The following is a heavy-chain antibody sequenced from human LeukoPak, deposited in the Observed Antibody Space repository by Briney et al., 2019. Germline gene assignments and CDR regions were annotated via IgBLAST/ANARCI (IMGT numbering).Heavy chain of an antibody. CDR2: INPNSGGT. J-gene: IGHJ3*02. D-gene: IGHD5-18*01. CDR1: GYTFTGYY. CDR3: ARPWIQLWYSLGDKAFDI. Sequence: GASVKVSCKASGYTFTGYYMHWVRQAPGQGLEWMGWINPNSGGTNYAQKFQGRVTMTRDTSISTAYMELSRLRSDDTAVYYCARPWIQLWYSLGDKAFDIWGQGTMVTVSS. V-gene: IGHV1-2*02.